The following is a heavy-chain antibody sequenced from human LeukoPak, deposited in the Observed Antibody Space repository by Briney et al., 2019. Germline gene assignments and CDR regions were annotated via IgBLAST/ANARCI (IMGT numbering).Heavy chain of an antibody. J-gene: IGHJ6*03. V-gene: IGHV3-74*01. Sequence: PGGSLRLSCAVSGFKFNSYWMNWVRQVPGKGLVWVAHINTHGNTANYADSVKGRFTISRDNAKNTLYLQMNSLRAEDTAVYYCARDMNYDFWSGYTYYYMDVWGKGTTVTVSS. CDR3: ARDMNYDFWSGYTYYYMDV. D-gene: IGHD3-3*01. CDR1: GFKFNSYW. CDR2: INTHGNTA.